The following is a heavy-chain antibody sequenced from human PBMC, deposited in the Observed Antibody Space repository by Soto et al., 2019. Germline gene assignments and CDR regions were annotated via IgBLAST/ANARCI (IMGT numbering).Heavy chain of an antibody. CDR3: EREYLTYLYDRRGHGWFDH. Sequence: SDTLSLTCSLSVVCIISSIYYLCFIRQPPWNWLELIGSIYYSGSTYYNPSLKSRVTISQDTSKNQFSLKLRSVTAADTAVYLCEREYLTYLYDRRGHGWFDHCGKGNMVTVSS. CDR2: IYYSGST. CDR1: VVCIISSIYY. V-gene: IGHV4-39*02. D-gene: IGHD3-22*01. J-gene: IGHJ5*02.